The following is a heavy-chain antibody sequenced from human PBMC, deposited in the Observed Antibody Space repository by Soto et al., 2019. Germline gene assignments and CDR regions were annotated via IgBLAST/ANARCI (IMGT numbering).Heavy chain of an antibody. CDR1: GYSFTSYW. CDR3: ARATGNTNYYYYGMEV. CDR2: IYPGDSDT. J-gene: IGHJ6*02. V-gene: IGHV5-51*01. D-gene: IGHD1-7*01. Sequence: PGESLKISCKGSGYSFTSYWIGWVRQMPGKGPEWMGIIYPGDSDTRYSPSFQGQVTISADKSISTAYLQWSSLKASDTAMYYCARATGNTNYYYYGMEVWGQETRVCVSS.